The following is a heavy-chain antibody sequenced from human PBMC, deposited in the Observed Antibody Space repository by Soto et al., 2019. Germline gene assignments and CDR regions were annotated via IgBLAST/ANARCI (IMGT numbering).Heavy chain of an antibody. CDR3: TRESETKWTAATPLHFDY. CDR1: GDSVSSNSAA. Sequence: SQTLSLTCAISGDSVSSNSAAWNWIRQSPSRGLEWLGRTYYRSKWYNDYAESVESRLSIKPDTSKNHFSLQLNSVTPEDTAVYYCTRESETKWTAATPLHFDYWGQGTQVTVSS. D-gene: IGHD1-26*01. V-gene: IGHV6-1*01. CDR2: TYYRSKWYN. J-gene: IGHJ4*02.